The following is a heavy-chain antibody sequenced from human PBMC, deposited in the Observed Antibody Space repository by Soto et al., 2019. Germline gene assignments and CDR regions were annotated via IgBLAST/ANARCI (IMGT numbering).Heavy chain of an antibody. D-gene: IGHD3-9*01. CDR2: IKSKTDGGTT. CDR1: GFTFSNAW. Sequence: GGSLRLSCAASGFTFSNAWMSWVRQAPGKGLEWVGRIKSKTDGGTTDYAAPVKGRFTISRDDSKNTLYLQMNSLKTEDTAVYYCTTGLLRYFDRYDYWGQGTLVTVSS. V-gene: IGHV3-15*01. CDR3: TTGLLRYFDRYDY. J-gene: IGHJ4*02.